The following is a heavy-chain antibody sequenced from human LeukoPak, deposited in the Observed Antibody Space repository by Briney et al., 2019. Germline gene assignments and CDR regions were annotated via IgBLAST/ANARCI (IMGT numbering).Heavy chain of an antibody. D-gene: IGHD3-10*02. V-gene: IGHV3-66*01. CDR2: IYSGGST. CDR3: ARGMFGELLMVDY. Sequence: PGGSLRLSCAASGFTVSNNYMSWVRQAPGKGLEWVSVIYSGGSTYYADSVKGRFTISRDNSKNTLYLQMNSLRAEDTAVYYCARGMFGELLMVDYWGQGTLVTVSS. CDR1: GFTVSNNY. J-gene: IGHJ4*02.